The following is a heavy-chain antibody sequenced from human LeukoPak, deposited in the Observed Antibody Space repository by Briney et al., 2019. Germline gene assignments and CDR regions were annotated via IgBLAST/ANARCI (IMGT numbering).Heavy chain of an antibody. CDR2: ISAYNGNT. V-gene: IGHV1-18*01. Sequence: ASVKVSCKASGYTFTSYGISWARQAPGQGLEWMGWISAYNGNTNYAQKLQGRVTMTTDTSTSTAYMELRSLRSDDTAVYYCARDRIVVVVTAANHWFDPWGQGTLVTVS. D-gene: IGHD2-2*01. J-gene: IGHJ5*02. CDR1: GYTFTSYG. CDR3: ARDRIVVVVTAANHWFDP.